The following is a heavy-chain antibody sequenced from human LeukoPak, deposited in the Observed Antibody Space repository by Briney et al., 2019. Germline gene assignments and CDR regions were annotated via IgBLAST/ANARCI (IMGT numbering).Heavy chain of an antibody. CDR2: ISFDGSHT. V-gene: IGHV3-30-3*02. CDR3: TKDPAAFPYGMNV. CDR1: GFTFGSYA. J-gene: IGHJ6*02. D-gene: IGHD6-25*01. Sequence: GGSLRLSCAASGFTFGSYAMHWVRQAPGKGLEWVAVISFDGSHTYYADSVKGRFTISRDNSKNTLYLQMNSLRAEDTAVYYFTKDPAAFPYGMNVWGQGTTVTVSS.